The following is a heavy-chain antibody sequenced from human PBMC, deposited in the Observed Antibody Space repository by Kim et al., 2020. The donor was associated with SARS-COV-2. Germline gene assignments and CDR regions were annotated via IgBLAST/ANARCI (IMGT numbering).Heavy chain of an antibody. V-gene: IGHV5-51*01. Sequence: GESLKISCQGSGYIFNVYYIAWVRQMPGKGLEWMGIIYPGDSDTRYNPSFQGQVTISVDKSSATAYLQWGSLKASDTATYYCASQGVVGSPYFYGFNVWGQGTTVTVSS. D-gene: IGHD1-26*01. J-gene: IGHJ6*02. CDR2: IYPGDSDT. CDR1: GYIFNVYY. CDR3: ASQGVVGSPYFYGFNV.